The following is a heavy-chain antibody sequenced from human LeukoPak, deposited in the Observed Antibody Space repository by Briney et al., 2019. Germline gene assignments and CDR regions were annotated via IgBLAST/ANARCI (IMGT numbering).Heavy chain of an antibody. CDR2: ISLAGPT. CDR1: GGFISTTNG. V-gene: IGHV4-4*02. Sequence: SGPLSLTCGVSGGFISTTNGWSRAGHPPGPGLEWVGKISLAGPTNYTPSHSGRVTTSLDAYSNQLSQIMTSVAAANTAIYYCSRQSGAVSPFGYWGRGTLAIVP. D-gene: IGHD1-26*01. J-gene: IGHJ4*02. CDR3: SRQSGAVSPFGY.